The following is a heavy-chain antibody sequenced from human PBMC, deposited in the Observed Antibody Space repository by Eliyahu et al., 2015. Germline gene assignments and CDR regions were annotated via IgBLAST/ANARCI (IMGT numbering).Heavy chain of an antibody. CDR3: AADPAYNWNEYYYYYGMDV. CDR1: GFTFTSSA. J-gene: IGHJ6*04. CDR2: IVVGSGNT. Sequence: QMQLVQSGPEVKKPGTSVKVSCKASGFTFTSSALQWVRQARGQRLEWIGWIVVGSGNTNYAQKFQERVTITRDMSTSTAYMELSSLRSEDTAVYYCAADPAYNWNEYYYYYGMDVWGKGTTVTVSS. V-gene: IGHV1-58*01. D-gene: IGHD1-1*01.